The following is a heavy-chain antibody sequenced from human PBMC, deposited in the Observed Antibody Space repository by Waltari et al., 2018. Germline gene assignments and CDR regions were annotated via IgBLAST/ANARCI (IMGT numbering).Heavy chain of an antibody. J-gene: IGHJ6*02. CDR2: IYYSGGT. V-gene: IGHV4-39*01. CDR3: ARPGAYDFWEGDNYYGMDV. CDR1: GGSISSSSYS. D-gene: IGHD3-3*01. Sequence: QLQLQESGPGLVKPSETLSLTCTVSGGSISSSSYSWGWIRQPPGKGLEWFGSIYYSGGTQYNPSLKNRGTISGDTAKNQFSLKLSAVTAADTAVYYWARPGAYDFWEGDNYYGMDVWGQGTTVTVSS.